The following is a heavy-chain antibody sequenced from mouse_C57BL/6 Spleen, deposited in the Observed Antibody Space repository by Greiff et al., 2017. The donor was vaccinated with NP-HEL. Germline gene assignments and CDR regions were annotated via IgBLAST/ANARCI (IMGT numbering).Heavy chain of an antibody. J-gene: IGHJ2*01. V-gene: IGHV5-9*01. CDR1: GFTFSSYT. D-gene: IGHD2-3*01. CDR3: ARDRDGYYGYLDY. CDR2: ISGGGGNT. Sequence: EVKLEESGAGLVKPGASLKLSCAASGFTFSSYTMPWVRQTPEKSLEWVATISGGGGNTYYPESLKGRFTISRDNSKNTLYLQMSSLRSEDTAWYYCARDRDGYYGYLDYWGQGTTLTVSS.